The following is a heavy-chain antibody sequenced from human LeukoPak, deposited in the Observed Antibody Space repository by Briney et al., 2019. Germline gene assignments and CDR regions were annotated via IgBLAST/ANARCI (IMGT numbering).Heavy chain of an antibody. CDR2: IYPGDSDT. Sequence: GESLKISCKGSGYSFTSYWIGWVRQMPGKGLEWMGIIYPGDSDTRYSPSFQGQVTISADKSISTAYLQWSSLKASDTAMYYCARPGWAGTTFYAFDIWGQGTMVTVSS. V-gene: IGHV5-51*01. J-gene: IGHJ3*02. CDR3: ARPGWAGTTFYAFDI. CDR1: GYSFTSYW. D-gene: IGHD1-7*01.